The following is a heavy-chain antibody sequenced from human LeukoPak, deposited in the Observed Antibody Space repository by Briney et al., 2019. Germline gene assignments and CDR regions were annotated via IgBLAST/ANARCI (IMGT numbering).Heavy chain of an antibody. V-gene: IGHV3-9*01. D-gene: IGHD1-26*01. J-gene: IGHJ3*02. Sequence: GGSLRLSCAASGFTFDGYAMHWVRQAPGKGLEWVSGISWNSGSIGYADSVKGRFTISRDNAKNSLYLQMNSLRAEDTALYYCAKDGGGGATIDAHAFDIWGQGTMVTVSS. CDR1: GFTFDGYA. CDR3: AKDGGGGATIDAHAFDI. CDR2: ISWNSGSI.